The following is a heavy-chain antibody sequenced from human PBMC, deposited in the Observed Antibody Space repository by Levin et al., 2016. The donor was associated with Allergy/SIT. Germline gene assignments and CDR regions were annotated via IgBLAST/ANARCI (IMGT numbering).Heavy chain of an antibody. D-gene: IGHD3-16*02. J-gene: IGHJ4*02. Sequence: WVRQAPGQGLEWMGWMNPNSGNTGYAQKFQGRVTMTRNTSISTAYMELSSLRSEDTAVYYCARGLPYDYVWGSYRSTSFFDYWGQGTLVTVSS. V-gene: IGHV1-8*01. CDR3: ARGLPYDYVWGSYRSTSFFDY. CDR2: MNPNSGNT.